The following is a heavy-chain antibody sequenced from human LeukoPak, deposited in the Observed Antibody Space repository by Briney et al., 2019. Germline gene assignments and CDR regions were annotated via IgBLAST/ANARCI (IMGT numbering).Heavy chain of an antibody. V-gene: IGHV3-23*01. CDR2: ISGSGGST. Sequence: GGSLRLSCAASGFTFSSYAMSWVRQAPGKGLEWVSAISGSGGSTCYADSVKGRFTISRDNSKNTLYLQMNSLRAEDTAVYYCAKGGRLVPVSPWGQGTLVTVSS. CDR3: AKGGRLVPVSP. D-gene: IGHD6-6*01. CDR1: GFTFSSYA. J-gene: IGHJ5*02.